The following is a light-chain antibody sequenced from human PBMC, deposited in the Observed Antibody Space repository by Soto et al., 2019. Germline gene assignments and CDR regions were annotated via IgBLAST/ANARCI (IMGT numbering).Light chain of an antibody. J-gene: IGKJ1*01. CDR3: QHYGSSLWG. CDR1: QSVSSSF. Sequence: EIVLTQSPGTLSLSPGERATLSCRASQSVSSSFLAWYQHKPGQAPRLIIYGASSRATGIPDRFSGSGSGADFTLTISRLEPEDFPVYYCQHYGSSLWGFGPGTKV. V-gene: IGKV3-20*01. CDR2: GAS.